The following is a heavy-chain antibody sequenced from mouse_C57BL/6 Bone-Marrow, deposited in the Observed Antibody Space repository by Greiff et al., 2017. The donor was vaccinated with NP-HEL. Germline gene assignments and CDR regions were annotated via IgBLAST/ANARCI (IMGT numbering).Heavy chain of an antibody. Sequence: EVMLVESGGGLVQPGESLKLSCESNEYEFPSHDMSWVRKTPEKRLELVAAINSDGGSTYYPDTMERRFIISRDNTKKTLYLQMSSLRSEDTAVYYCARQGAGTLRYFDVWGTGTTVTVSS. D-gene: IGHD4-1*01. J-gene: IGHJ1*03. CDR1: EYEFPSHD. CDR2: INSDGGST. CDR3: ARQGAGTLRYFDV. V-gene: IGHV5-2*03.